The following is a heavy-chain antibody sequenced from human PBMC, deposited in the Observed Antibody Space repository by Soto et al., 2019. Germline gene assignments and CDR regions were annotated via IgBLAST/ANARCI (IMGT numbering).Heavy chain of an antibody. J-gene: IGHJ4*02. D-gene: IGHD3-22*01. CDR2: IIPLFRTA. Sequence: QVQLVQSGAEVKKTGSSVKVSCRPSGGTFSTSAINWVRQTPRQGLEWMGGIIPLFRTANYAQKFQGRLRITADESTTTAYMELSSLRSEDTAVYYCAGQWGHDSREYYYAYWGQGTRITVSS. CDR1: GGTFSTSA. V-gene: IGHV1-69*01. CDR3: AGQWGHDSREYYYAY.